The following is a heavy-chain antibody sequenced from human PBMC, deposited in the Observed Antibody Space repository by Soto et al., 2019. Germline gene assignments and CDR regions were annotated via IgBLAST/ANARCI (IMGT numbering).Heavy chain of an antibody. Sequence: GGSLRLSCAASGFTFSSYGMHWVRQAPGKGLEWVAVIWYDGSNKYYADPEKGRFTISRDNSKNTLYLQMNSLRAEDTAVYYCARDSYSFDYWGQGTLVTVSS. V-gene: IGHV3-33*01. CDR1: GFTFSSYG. J-gene: IGHJ4*02. D-gene: IGHD4-4*01. CDR3: ARDSYSFDY. CDR2: IWYDGSNK.